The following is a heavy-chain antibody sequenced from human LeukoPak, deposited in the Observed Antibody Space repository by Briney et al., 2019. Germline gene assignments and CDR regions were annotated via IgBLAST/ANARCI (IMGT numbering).Heavy chain of an antibody. Sequence: PSETLSLTCTVSGGSISSSSYYWGWIRQPPGKGLEWIGSIYYSGSTYYNPSLKSRVTMSVDTSKNQFSLKLSSVTAADTAVYYCARVGYSGYDFWYATIWGQGTMVTVSS. D-gene: IGHD5-12*01. J-gene: IGHJ3*02. V-gene: IGHV4-39*07. CDR1: GGSISSSSYY. CDR3: ARVGYSGYDFWYATI. CDR2: IYYSGST.